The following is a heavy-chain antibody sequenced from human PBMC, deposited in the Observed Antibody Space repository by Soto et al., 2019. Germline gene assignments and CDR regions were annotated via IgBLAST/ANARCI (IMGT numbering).Heavy chain of an antibody. CDR1: GTIFSGYG. Sequence: PGGSLRLSCTTSGTIFSGYGMHWVRPAPGKGLEWVALIRSDGSNIQHADSVKGRFTISRDNSRKILYLQMDSLRADDTAVYYCARDGVGATTYFGYLDYWGQGAPVTVS. V-gene: IGHV3-30*02. J-gene: IGHJ4*02. CDR2: IRSDGSNI. D-gene: IGHD1-26*01. CDR3: ARDGVGATTYFGYLDY.